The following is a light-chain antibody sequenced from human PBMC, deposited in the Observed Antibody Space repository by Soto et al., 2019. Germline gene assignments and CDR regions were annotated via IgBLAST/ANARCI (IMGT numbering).Light chain of an antibody. CDR2: EVS. CDR1: SSDVGGYNF. J-gene: IGLJ2*01. CDR3: SSYAGSNNFVA. V-gene: IGLV2-8*01. Sequence: QSVLTQPPSASGSPGQSVTISCTGTSSDVGGYNFVSWYQQHPGKAPKLVIYEVSKRPSGVPDRFSGSKSGNTASLTVSGLHAEDEADYYCSSYAGSNNFVAFGGGTQLTVL.